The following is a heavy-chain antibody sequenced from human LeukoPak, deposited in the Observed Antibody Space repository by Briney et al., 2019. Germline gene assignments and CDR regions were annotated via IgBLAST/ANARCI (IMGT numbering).Heavy chain of an antibody. D-gene: IGHD1-14*01. J-gene: IGHJ4*02. V-gene: IGHV1-69*05. CDR2: IIPIFGTA. CDR3: ARALTVVGTTVEYFDY. Sequence: GASVKVSCKASGGTFSSYAISWVRQAPGQGLEWMGGIIPIFGTANYAQKLQGRVTMTTDTSTSSAYMELRSLRSDDTAVYYCARALTVVGTTVEYFDYWGQGTLVTVSS. CDR1: GGTFSSYA.